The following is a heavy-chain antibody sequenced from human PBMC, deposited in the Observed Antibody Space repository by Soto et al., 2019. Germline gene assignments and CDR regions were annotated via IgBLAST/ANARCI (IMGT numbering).Heavy chain of an antibody. D-gene: IGHD2-21*01. Sequence: EVQLLESGGALVQPGVSLSLSCAASGFTYNNYAMGWVRQAPGKGLEWVSAISSSGYSAYYADSVKGRFTISRDNSRKTMFLQMNKLSAEDTAVYYCAKGAVVVATKFDSWGQGTQVTVPS. J-gene: IGHJ4*02. CDR3: AKGAVVVATKFDS. CDR1: GFTYNNYA. V-gene: IGHV3-23*01. CDR2: ISSSGYSA.